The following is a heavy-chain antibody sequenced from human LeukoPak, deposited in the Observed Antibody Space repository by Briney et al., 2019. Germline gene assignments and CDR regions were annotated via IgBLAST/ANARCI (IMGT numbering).Heavy chain of an antibody. J-gene: IGHJ4*02. D-gene: IGHD3-10*01. V-gene: IGHV3-33*01. CDR2: IWYDGYNK. CDR3: ARVSHYGSGYYYTLAY. CDR1: GFIFSNYG. Sequence: GGSLRLSCAASGFIFSNYGMHWVRQAPGKGLEWVAGIWYDGYNKFYADSAKGRFTVSRDNSKNTLYLQMSSLRAEDTALYYCARVSHYGSGYYYTLAYWGQGTLVTVSS.